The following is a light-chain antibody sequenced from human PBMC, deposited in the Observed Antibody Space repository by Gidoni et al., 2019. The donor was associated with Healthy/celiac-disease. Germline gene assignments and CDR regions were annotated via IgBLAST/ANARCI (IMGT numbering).Light chain of an antibody. V-gene: IGLV7-46*01. CDR3: LLSYSGARPVV. CDR2: DTS. Sequence: QAVVTQEPSLTVSPGGKVTLTCGSSTGAVTSGHYPYWFPQKPGQAPRTLIYDTSNKHSWTPARFSGSLLGGKAALTLSGAQPEDEAEYYCLLSYSGARPVVFGGGTKLTVL. CDR1: TGAVTSGHY. J-gene: IGLJ2*01.